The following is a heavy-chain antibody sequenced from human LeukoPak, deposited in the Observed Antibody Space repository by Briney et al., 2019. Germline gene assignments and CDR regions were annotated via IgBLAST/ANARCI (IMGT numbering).Heavy chain of an antibody. Sequence: SETLSLTCAVYGGSFSGYYWGWIRQPPGKGLDWIGEINHSGSTNYNPSLKSRVTISVDPSKNQFSLKLSSVTAADTAMYYCASRGGTTARRSDVWGKGTTVTVSS. D-gene: IGHD1-7*01. CDR3: ASRGGTTARRSDV. V-gene: IGHV4-34*01. CDR2: INHSGST. CDR1: GGSFSGYY. J-gene: IGHJ6*04.